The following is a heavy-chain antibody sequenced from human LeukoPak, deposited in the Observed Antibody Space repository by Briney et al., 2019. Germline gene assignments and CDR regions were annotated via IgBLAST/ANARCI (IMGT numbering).Heavy chain of an antibody. CDR3: ARDQVGDY. CDR2: INPSGGST. Sequence: ASVKVSCKASGYSFTNYYIHWLRQAPGQGLEWVGIINPSGGSTNYAQKFQGRVTMTRDTSTSTLYMELSSLRSEDTAVYYCARDQVGDYWGQGTLVTVSS. J-gene: IGHJ4*02. V-gene: IGHV1-46*01. CDR1: GYSFTNYY.